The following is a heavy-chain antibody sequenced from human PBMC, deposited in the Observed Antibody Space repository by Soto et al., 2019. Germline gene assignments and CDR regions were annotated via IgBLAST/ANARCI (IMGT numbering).Heavy chain of an antibody. CDR3: ARTYYYDSSFDY. Sequence: PSETLSLTCTVSGGSISSGGYYWSWIRQHPGKGLEWIGYIYYSGSTYYNPSLKSRVTISVDTSKNQFSLKLSSVTAADTAVYYCARTYYYDSSFDYWGQGTLVTVS. V-gene: IGHV4-31*03. D-gene: IGHD3-22*01. J-gene: IGHJ4*02. CDR1: GGSISSGGYY. CDR2: IYYSGST.